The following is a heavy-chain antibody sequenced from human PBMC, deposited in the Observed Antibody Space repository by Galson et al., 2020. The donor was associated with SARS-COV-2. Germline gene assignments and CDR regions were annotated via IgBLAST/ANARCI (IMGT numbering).Heavy chain of an antibody. CDR2: IYYSGST. J-gene: IGHJ6*02. CDR1: GGSISSGGYY. CDR3: ARETCRGGSCYSQRAYYYYGMDV. Sequence: SETLSLTCTVSGGSISSGGYYWSWIRQHPGKGLEWIGYIYYSGSTYYNPSLKSRVTISVDTSKNQFSLKLSSVTAADTAVYYCARETCRGGSCYSQRAYYYYGMDVWGQGTTVTVSS. V-gene: IGHV4-31*03. D-gene: IGHD2-15*01.